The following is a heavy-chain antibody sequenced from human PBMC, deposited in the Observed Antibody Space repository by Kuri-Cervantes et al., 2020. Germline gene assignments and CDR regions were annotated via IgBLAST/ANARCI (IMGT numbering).Heavy chain of an antibody. J-gene: IGHJ5*02. CDR2: IGTAGDT. V-gene: IGHV3-13*01. CDR1: GFTFSSYD. D-gene: IGHD6-19*01. Sequence: GESLKISCAASGFTFSSYDMHRVRQATGKGLEWVSAIGTAGDTYYPGSVKGRFTISRENAKNSLYLQMNSLRAEDTAVYYCARGAPWAVARNWFDPWGQGTLVTVSS. CDR3: ARGAPWAVARNWFDP.